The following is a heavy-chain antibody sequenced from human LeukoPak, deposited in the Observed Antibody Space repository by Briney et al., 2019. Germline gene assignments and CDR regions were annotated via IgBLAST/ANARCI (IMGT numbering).Heavy chain of an antibody. J-gene: IGHJ6*02. V-gene: IGHV3-74*01. CDR3: ARDFGPYGMDV. Sequence: GASLRLSCAASGFSFSSSWMHWVRQAPGTGLVWVSRINSDGSTTNYADSATGRFTISRDNAMSTLYLQMSSLRAEDTAVYYCARDFGPYGMDVWGQGTTVTVSS. D-gene: IGHD3-16*01. CDR1: GFSFSSSW. CDR2: INSDGSTT.